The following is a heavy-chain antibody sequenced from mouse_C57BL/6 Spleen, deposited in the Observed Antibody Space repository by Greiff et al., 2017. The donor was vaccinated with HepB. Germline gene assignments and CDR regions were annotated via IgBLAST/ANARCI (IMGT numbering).Heavy chain of an antibody. V-gene: IGHV1-26*01. CDR2: INPRSGNT. CDR3: ARVSSGYVDY. D-gene: IGHD3-2*02. CDR1: GYTFTDYY. Sequence: EVQLQQSGPELVKPGASVKISCKASGYTFTDYYMNWVKQSHGKSLEWIGDINPRSGNTYYNEKFKGKATLTADKSSSTAYMELRSLTSEDSAVYFCARVSSGYVDYWGQGTTLTVSS. J-gene: IGHJ2*01.